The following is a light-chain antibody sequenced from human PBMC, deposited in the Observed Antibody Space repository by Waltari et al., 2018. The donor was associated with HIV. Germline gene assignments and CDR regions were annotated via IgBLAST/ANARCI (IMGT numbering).Light chain of an antibody. CDR3: AAWDDSLIGLV. Sequence: QSVLTQPPSASGTPGQRVTISCSGSSSNIGTNGVSWFQHLPGTAPKLLIFTNNQRLSGVTDRFSGSKSGTSASLTISGLRSEDEADYFCAAWDDSLIGLVFGTGTKVTVL. V-gene: IGLV1-44*01. J-gene: IGLJ1*01. CDR1: SSNIGTNG. CDR2: TNN.